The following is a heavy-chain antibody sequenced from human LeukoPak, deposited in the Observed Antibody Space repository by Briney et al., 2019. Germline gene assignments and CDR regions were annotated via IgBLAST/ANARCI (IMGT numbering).Heavy chain of an antibody. V-gene: IGHV3-9*03. J-gene: IGHJ3*02. Sequence: PGGSLRLSCAASGFTFDDYAMHWVRQAPGKGLEWVSGISWNSGSIGYADSVKGRFTISRDNAKNSLYLQMNSLRAEDMALYYCAKGGQLVLSAFDIWGQGTMVTVSS. CDR3: AKGGQLVLSAFDI. D-gene: IGHD6-6*01. CDR2: ISWNSGSI. CDR1: GFTFDDYA.